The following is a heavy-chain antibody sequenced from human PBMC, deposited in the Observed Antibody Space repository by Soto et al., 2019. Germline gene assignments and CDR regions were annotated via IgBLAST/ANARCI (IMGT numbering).Heavy chain of an antibody. CDR1: GGTFSSYA. Sequence: QVQLVQSGAEVKKPGSSVKVSCKASGGTFSSYAISWVRQAPGQGLEWMGGIIPIFGTANYAQKFQGRVTLSAEDPTSTDYVQLSRLRSEDTAVYYCARDLGGAGTVSYYYGMDVWGQGTTVTVSS. CDR3: ARDLGGAGTVSYYYGMDV. V-gene: IGHV1-69*12. D-gene: IGHD6-19*01. CDR2: IIPIFGTA. J-gene: IGHJ6*02.